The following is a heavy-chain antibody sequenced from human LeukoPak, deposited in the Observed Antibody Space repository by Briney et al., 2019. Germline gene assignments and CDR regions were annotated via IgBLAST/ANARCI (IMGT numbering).Heavy chain of an antibody. V-gene: IGHV3-23*01. CDR3: ASGEVAAYWA. Sequence: GGSLRLSCAASGFTFSSYAMSWVRQAPGKGLEWVSVISGSGGSISYADSVKGRFTISRDNSKNTLYLQMNSLRAEDTAVYYCASGEVAAYWAWGQGTLVTVSS. J-gene: IGHJ4*02. CDR2: ISGSGGSI. D-gene: IGHD2-15*01. CDR1: GFTFSSYA.